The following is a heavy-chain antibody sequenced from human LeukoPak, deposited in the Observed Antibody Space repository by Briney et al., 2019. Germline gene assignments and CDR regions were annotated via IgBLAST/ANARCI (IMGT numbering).Heavy chain of an antibody. V-gene: IGHV4-38-2*02. Sequence: WETLPLTCSVSGYSISSGYYWGWIPQPPGKGLEWIGSIYYSGSIYHNPPLKSRLTISVDTSMNQVSLKLSSVTAADTAVYYCARVAAAYDAFDIWGQGTMVTVSS. CDR2: IYYSGSI. D-gene: IGHD6-13*01. CDR1: GYSISSGYY. J-gene: IGHJ3*02. CDR3: ARVAAAYDAFDI.